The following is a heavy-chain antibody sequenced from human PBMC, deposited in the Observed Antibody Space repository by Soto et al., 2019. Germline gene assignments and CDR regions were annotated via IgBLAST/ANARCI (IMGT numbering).Heavy chain of an antibody. D-gene: IGHD3-10*01. CDR2: IISSGSTI. J-gene: IGHJ6*03. CDR1: GFTFSDYY. CDR3: SRDVTYGSWSYIFYYYYMDV. Sequence: GGSLRLSCAASGFTFSDYYMSWIRQAPGKGLERVSYIISSGSTIYYADSVKGRFSISRDNANNSLYLQMNSLRAEDTAVYYCSRDVTYGSWSYIFYYYYMDVWGKGTTVTVSS. V-gene: IGHV3-11*01.